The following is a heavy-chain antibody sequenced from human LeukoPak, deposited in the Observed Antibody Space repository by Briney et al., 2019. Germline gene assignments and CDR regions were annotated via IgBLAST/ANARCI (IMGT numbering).Heavy chain of an antibody. J-gene: IGHJ4*02. V-gene: IGHV4-4*07. CDR2: IYNTGST. D-gene: IGHD1-26*01. Sequence: TSETLSLTCTVSGGSISIYYWNWIRQPAGKGLEWIGRIYNTGSTNYNPSLKSRVTISVDTSNNRLSLNLSPVTAADTAVYYCARDGGGTGRPFDFWGQGTLVTVSS. CDR1: GGSISIYY. CDR3: ARDGGGTGRPFDF.